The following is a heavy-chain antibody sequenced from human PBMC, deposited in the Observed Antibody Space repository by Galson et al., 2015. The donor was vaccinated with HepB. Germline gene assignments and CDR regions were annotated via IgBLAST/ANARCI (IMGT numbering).Heavy chain of an antibody. Sequence: SLRLSCAASGFTFSSFTMNWVRQAPGKKLEWVSYISTTGTNIFYVDSVKGRFAVSRDNAKNSLYLQMNSLRAEDTAIYYCARGVLSGSYWYFDFWGQGTLVTVSS. D-gene: IGHD1-26*01. CDR3: ARGVLSGSYWYFDF. CDR1: GFTFSSFT. J-gene: IGHJ4*02. V-gene: IGHV3-48*01. CDR2: ISTTGTNI.